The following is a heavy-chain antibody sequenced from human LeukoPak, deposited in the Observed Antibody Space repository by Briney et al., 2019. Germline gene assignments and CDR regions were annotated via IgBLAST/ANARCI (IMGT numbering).Heavy chain of an antibody. CDR2: IKSKTDGGTT. CDR1: GFTFSNAW. J-gene: IGHJ4*02. V-gene: IGHV3-15*07. D-gene: IGHD2-2*01. Sequence: GGSLRLSCAASGFTFSNAWMNWVRQAPGKGLEWVGRIKSKTDGGTTDYAAPVKGRFTISRDDSKNTLYPQMNSLKTEDTAVYYCTTETLYCSSTSCKMRRFDYWGQGTLVTVSS. CDR3: TTETLYCSSTSCKMRRFDY.